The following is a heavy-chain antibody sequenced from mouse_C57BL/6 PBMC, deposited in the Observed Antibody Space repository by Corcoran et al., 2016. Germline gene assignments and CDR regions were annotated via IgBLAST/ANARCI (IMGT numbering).Heavy chain of an antibody. V-gene: IGHV1-26*01. D-gene: IGHD2-1*01. Sequence: EVQLRQSGPELVKPGASVKISCKASGYTFTDYYINWVKQSHGKSLEWIGDINPNNGGTSYNQKFKGKATLTVDKSSSTAYMELRSLTSEDSAVYYCTSNYRYGAMDYWGQGTSVTVSS. J-gene: IGHJ4*01. CDR1: GYTFTDYY. CDR2: INPNNGGT. CDR3: TSNYRYGAMDY.